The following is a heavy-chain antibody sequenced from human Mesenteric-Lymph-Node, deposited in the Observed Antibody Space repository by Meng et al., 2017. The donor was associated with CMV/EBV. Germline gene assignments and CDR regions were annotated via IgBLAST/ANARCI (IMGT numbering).Heavy chain of an antibody. J-gene: IGHJ5*02. Sequence: GSVTSGGSYWSWIRQHPGKGLEWLGHIYYSGNTYYNPSLKSRVIISVDTSKNQFTLNLSSMTAADTAVYYCAREAAIHRSSNNWFDPWGQGSLVTVSS. CDR2: IYYSGNT. V-gene: IGHV4-31*02. CDR1: GSVTSGGSY. D-gene: IGHD6-6*01. CDR3: AREAAIHRSSNNWFDP.